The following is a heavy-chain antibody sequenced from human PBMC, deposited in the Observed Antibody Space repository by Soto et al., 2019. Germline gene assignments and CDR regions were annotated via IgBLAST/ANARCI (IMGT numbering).Heavy chain of an antibody. CDR3: AKDHLQTTVTTPSY. Sequence: VQLVESGGGLVQPGRSLRLSCEASGFTFSIFGMHWVRQAPGKGLEWVAVISYDGNNKYYADSVKGRFTISRDNSKNTLYLQMDSLRAEDTAVYYCAKDHLQTTVTTPSYWGQGTLVTVSS. V-gene: IGHV3-30*18. CDR2: ISYDGNNK. J-gene: IGHJ4*02. D-gene: IGHD4-17*01. CDR1: GFTFSIFG.